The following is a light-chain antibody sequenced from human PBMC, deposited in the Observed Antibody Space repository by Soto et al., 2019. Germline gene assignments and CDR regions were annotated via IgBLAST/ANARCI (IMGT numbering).Light chain of an antibody. CDR2: EVS. CDR3: SSYTRSNNYV. J-gene: IGLJ1*01. Sequence: QSALTQPASVSGSPGQSPTISCTGTSIDIAPYNYVSWYQQHPGKAPKLIIYEVSYRPSGISNRFSRSKSGNTASLTISGLQADDEADYYCSSYTRSNNYVFGTGTQLTVL. CDR1: SIDIAPYNY. V-gene: IGLV2-14*01.